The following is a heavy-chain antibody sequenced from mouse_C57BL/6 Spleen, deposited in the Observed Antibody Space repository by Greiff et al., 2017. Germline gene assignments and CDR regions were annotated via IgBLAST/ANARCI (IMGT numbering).Heavy chain of an antibody. J-gene: IGHJ4*01. V-gene: IGHV6-3*01. CDR3: TGRSYGSSYAMDY. Sequence: EVKVVESGGGLVQPGGSMKLSCVASGFTFSNYWMNWVRQSPEKGLEWVAQIRLKSDNYATHYAESVKGRFTISRDDSKSSVYLQMNNLRAEDTGIYYCTGRSYGSSYAMDYWGQGTSVTVSS. CDR2: IRLKSDNYAT. CDR1: GFTFSNYW. D-gene: IGHD1-1*01.